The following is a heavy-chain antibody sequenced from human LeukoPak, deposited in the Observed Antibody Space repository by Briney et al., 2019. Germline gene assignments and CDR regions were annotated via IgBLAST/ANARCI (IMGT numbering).Heavy chain of an antibody. V-gene: IGHV3-7*01. CDR2: IKQDGSEK. Sequence: GGSLRLSCAASGFTFSSYWMSWVRQAPGKGLGWVANIKQDGSEKYYVDSVKGRFTISRDNAKNSLYLQMNSLRAEDTAVYYCARVRGGYYGNAFDIWGQGTMVTVSS. D-gene: IGHD3-22*01. CDR3: ARVRGGYYGNAFDI. J-gene: IGHJ3*02. CDR1: GFTFSSYW.